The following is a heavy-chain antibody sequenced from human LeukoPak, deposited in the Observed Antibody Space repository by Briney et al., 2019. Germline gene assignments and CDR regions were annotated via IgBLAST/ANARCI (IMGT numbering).Heavy chain of an antibody. CDR1: GGTFSSYA. V-gene: IGHV1-2*02. D-gene: IGHD6-19*01. CDR3: ASGSRIAVAGTGNWFDP. J-gene: IGHJ5*02. CDR2: INPNSGGT. Sequence: ASLKVSCKASGGTFSSYAISWVRPAPGQGLEWMGWINPNSGGTNYAQKFQGRVTMTRDTSISTAYMELSRLRSDDTAVYYCASGSRIAVAGTGNWFDPWGQGTLVTVS.